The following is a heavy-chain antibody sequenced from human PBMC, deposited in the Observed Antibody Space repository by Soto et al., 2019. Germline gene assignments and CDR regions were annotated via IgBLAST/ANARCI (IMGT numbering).Heavy chain of an antibody. Sequence: PSVKVSCKASGYTFTIFGISWVRQAPGQGLEWMGWIGNYNGNTNYEQKFQDRVTMTTDTSTSTAYMELRSLRYDDTAVYYCARGGGLYSSAWPIDYWGQGTLVTVSS. CDR1: GYTFTIFG. CDR3: ARGGGLYSSAWPIDY. D-gene: IGHD6-25*01. CDR2: IGNYNGNT. J-gene: IGHJ4*02. V-gene: IGHV1-18*04.